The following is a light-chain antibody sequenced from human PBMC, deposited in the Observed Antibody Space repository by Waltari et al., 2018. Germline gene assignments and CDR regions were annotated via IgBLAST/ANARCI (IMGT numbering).Light chain of an antibody. V-gene: IGLV2-14*03. CDR2: DVT. CDR1: SSDVGGYKS. Sequence: QSALTQTTSVSGSPGQSITIPCTGTSSDVGGYKSVSWYQQHPGKAPKLIIYDVTDRPSGVSNRFSGSISGNTASLTVSGLQADDEADYYCSSYTTRNSIIFGGGTKLTVL. J-gene: IGLJ2*01. CDR3: SSYTTRNSII.